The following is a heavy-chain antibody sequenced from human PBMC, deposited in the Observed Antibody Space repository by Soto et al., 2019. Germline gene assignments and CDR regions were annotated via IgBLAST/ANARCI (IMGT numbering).Heavy chain of an antibody. J-gene: IGHJ4*02. D-gene: IGHD6-19*01. V-gene: IGHV3-33*01. CDR2: IWYDGGNK. CDR1: GFTFSNYG. CDR3: ARRVGSGWWDIEY. Sequence: QVQLVESGGGVVQPGRSLRLSCTASGFTFSNYGMHWVRQAPGKGLEWMAVIWYDGGNKYYADSVKGRFTISRDNSKNTLSLQMNSLRAEDTAVYYCARRVGSGWWDIEYWGQGTLVTVSS.